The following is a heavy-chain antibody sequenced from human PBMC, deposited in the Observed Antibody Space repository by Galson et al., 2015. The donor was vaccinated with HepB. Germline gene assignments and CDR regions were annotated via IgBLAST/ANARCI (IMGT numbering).Heavy chain of an antibody. CDR1: GFTFSTYS. Sequence: SLRLSCAASGFTFSTYSMNWVRQAPGKGLEWVSSISSSSSYIYYADSVKGRFTIPRDNAKNSLYLQMNSLRAEDTAVYYCARQSLWSGYYNDDYYYMDVWGKGTTVTVSS. V-gene: IGHV3-21*01. CDR3: ARQSLWSGYYNDDYYYMDV. CDR2: ISSSSSYI. D-gene: IGHD3-3*01. J-gene: IGHJ6*03.